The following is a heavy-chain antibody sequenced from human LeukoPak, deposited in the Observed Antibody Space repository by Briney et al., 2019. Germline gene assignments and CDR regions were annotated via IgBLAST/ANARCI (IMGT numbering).Heavy chain of an antibody. J-gene: IGHJ4*02. CDR2: ISYDGSNK. CDR3: ARDLVHY. V-gene: IGHV3-30*04. D-gene: IGHD2-8*02. Sequence: GGSLRLSCAASGFTFSSYAMHWVCQAPGKGLEWVAVISYDGSNKYYADSVKGRFTISRDNSKNTLYLQMNSLRAEDTAVYYCARDLVHYWGQGTLVTVSS. CDR1: GFTFSSYA.